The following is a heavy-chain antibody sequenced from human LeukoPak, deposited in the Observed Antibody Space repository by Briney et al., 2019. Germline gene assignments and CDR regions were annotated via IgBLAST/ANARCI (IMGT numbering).Heavy chain of an antibody. CDR1: GGSFSGYY. CDR2: INHSGST. V-gene: IGHV4-34*01. CDR3: ARDGVMGSGYTAMGKNAFDI. J-gene: IGHJ3*02. D-gene: IGHD5-18*01. Sequence: PSETLSLTCAVYGGSFSGYYWGWIRQPPGKGLEWIGEINHSGSTNYNPSLKSRVTISVDTSKNQFSLKLSSVTAADTAVYYCARDGVMGSGYTAMGKNAFDIWGQGTMVTVSS.